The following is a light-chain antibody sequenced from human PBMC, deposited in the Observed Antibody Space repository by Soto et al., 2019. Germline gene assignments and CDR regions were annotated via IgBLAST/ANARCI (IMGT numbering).Light chain of an antibody. V-gene: IGKV3-15*01. J-gene: IGKJ5*01. CDR3: QQYNDWPPIT. Sequence: EIMMTQSPATLSVSPGESATLSCRASQSVRNNLAWYQHKPGQAPRLLIYYASTRATGIPARFSGSGSGTEFTLTISSSQSEDFVLYYCQQYNDWPPITFGQGTRLQIK. CDR2: YAS. CDR1: QSVRNN.